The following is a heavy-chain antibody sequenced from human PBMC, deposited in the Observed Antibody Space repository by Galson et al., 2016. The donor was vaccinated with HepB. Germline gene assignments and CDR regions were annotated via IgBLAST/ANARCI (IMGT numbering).Heavy chain of an antibody. CDR3: AKEPQKYSSGWYYYN. Sequence: SLRLSCAASGFTFGDYGMHWVRQAQGKGPEWVGVVSFNGKVQYYADSVKGRFTISRDNSKNTLYLQMDSLGVEDTALYYCAKEPQKYSSGWYYYNWGQGALVTVSS. CDR1: GFTFGDYG. J-gene: IGHJ4*02. V-gene: IGHV3-30*18. D-gene: IGHD6-19*01. CDR2: VSFNGKVQ.